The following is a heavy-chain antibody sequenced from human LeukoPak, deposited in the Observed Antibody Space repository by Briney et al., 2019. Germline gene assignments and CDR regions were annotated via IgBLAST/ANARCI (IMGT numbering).Heavy chain of an antibody. Sequence: PSETLSLTCAVYGGSFSGYYWSWVRQAPGKGLEWVSAISGSGGSTYYADSVKGRFTISRGNSKNTLYLQMNSLRAEDTAVYYCAKDRGGMTTVTTADYWGQGTLVTVSS. CDR1: GGSFSGYY. CDR3: AKDRGGMTTVTTADY. V-gene: IGHV3-23*01. J-gene: IGHJ4*02. CDR2: ISGSGGST. D-gene: IGHD4-17*01.